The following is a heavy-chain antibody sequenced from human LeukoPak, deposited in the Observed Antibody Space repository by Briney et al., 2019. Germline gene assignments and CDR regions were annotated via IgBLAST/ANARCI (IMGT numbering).Heavy chain of an antibody. D-gene: IGHD3-3*01. CDR2: IHPSDSDT. CDR3: ARASALHDFWSGSQSVFDY. Sequence: GESLKISCKASGYTFTSYWIGWVRQMPGKGLEWMGIIHPSDSDTRYGPSFQGQVTISADKSINTAYVQWTNLKASDTAMFYCARASALHDFWSGSQSVFDYWGQGTLVTVSS. CDR1: GYTFTSYW. J-gene: IGHJ4*02. V-gene: IGHV5-51*01.